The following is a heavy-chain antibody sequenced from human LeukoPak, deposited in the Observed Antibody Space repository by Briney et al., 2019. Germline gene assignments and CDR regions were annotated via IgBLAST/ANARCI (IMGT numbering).Heavy chain of an antibody. Sequence: ASLKVSCKASGYTFTSYGISLVRLAPGQGLEWMGWISAYNGNTNYAQKLQGRVTMTTDTSTSTAYMELRSLRSDDTAVYYCARAGPTGNWFDPWGQGTLVTVSS. CDR2: ISAYNGNT. CDR3: ARAGPTGNWFDP. J-gene: IGHJ5*02. CDR1: GYTFTSYG. V-gene: IGHV1-18*01. D-gene: IGHD4-17*01.